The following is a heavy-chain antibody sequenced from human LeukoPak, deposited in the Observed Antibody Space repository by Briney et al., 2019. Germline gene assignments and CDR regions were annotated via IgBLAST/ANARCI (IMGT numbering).Heavy chain of an antibody. CDR1: GVSFDDYY. CDR3: TRMTTGRDY. D-gene: IGHD4-17*01. V-gene: IGHV4-34*01. CDR2: INHSGYT. Sequence: SETLSLTCAVSGVSFDDYYWAWVRQTPGKGLEWIGEINHSGYTNDSPSLKSRVTLSIDTSRKQFSLNLRSVTVADAGFYYCTRMTTGRDYWGQGTLVTVSS. J-gene: IGHJ4*02.